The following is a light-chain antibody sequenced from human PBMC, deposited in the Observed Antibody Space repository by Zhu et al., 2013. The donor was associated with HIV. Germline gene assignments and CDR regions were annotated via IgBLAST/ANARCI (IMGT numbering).Light chain of an antibody. CDR1: QSVLYSSNNKNY. J-gene: IGKJ1*01. CDR2: WAS. V-gene: IGKV4-1*01. CDR3: QQYYITPGT. Sequence: DIVMTQSPDSLAVSLGERATINCKSSQSVLYSSNNKNYLAWYQQNPGQPPKLLIYWASTRESGVPDRFSGSGSGTHFTLTINGLQAEDVAIYFCQQYYITPGTFGQGTKVEIK.